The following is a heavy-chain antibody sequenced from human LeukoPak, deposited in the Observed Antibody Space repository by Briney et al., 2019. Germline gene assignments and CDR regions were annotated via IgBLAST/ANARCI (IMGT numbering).Heavy chain of an antibody. Sequence: GGSLRLSCAASGFTFSGSAMHWVRQASGKGLEWVGRIRSKANSYATAYAASVKGRFTISRDDLKNTAYLQMNSLKTEDTAVYYCRYYEGCNDYWGQGTLVTVSS. CDR1: GFTFSGSA. CDR3: RYYEGCNDY. D-gene: IGHD3-3*01. V-gene: IGHV3-73*01. J-gene: IGHJ4*02. CDR2: IRSKANSYAT.